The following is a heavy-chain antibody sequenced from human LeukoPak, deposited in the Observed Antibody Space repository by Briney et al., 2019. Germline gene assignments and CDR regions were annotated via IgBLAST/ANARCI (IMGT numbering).Heavy chain of an antibody. J-gene: IGHJ4*02. CDR3: TREGITAAADY. CDR2: IKQDGSEK. Sequence: GGSLRISCAASGFSFSSFWMRWVRPAPGKGLEGVANIKQDGSEKNYVDSVKGRLTISRDNAKNSLYLQMNSLRADDTAVYYCTREGITAAADYWGQGTLVTVSS. CDR1: GFSFSSFW. V-gene: IGHV3-7*01. D-gene: IGHD6-13*01.